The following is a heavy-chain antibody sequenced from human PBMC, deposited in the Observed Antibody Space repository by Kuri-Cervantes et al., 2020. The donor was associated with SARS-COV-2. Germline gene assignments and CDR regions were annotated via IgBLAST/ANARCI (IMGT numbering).Heavy chain of an antibody. Sequence: ASVKVSCKAPGYTFTGYYMHWVRQAPGQGLEWMGWINPDSGGTNYAQMFQGRVTMTRDTSTSTAYMELRRLRSDDTAVYYCANTLAVALNPFDFWGQGSLVTVSS. CDR3: ANTLAVALNPFDF. CDR1: GYTFTGYY. J-gene: IGHJ4*02. D-gene: IGHD6-19*01. V-gene: IGHV1-2*02. CDR2: INPDSGGT.